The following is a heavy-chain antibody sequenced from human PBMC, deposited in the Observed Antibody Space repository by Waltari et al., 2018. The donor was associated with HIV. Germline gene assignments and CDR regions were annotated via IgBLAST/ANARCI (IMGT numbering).Heavy chain of an antibody. CDR1: GTSFSGYS. Sequence: QVQLQQWGTGLLTPSGTLSLKCDIYGTSFSGYSWSWIRQSPTKGMEWIGEVSYSGATNYNTSFEGRVAISEDTSKNQLSLNLTSLTAADTGVYFCARGSQHHDLWGQGTLVAVS. CDR3: ARGSQHHDL. J-gene: IGHJ5*02. CDR2: VSYSGAT. V-gene: IGHV4-34*01.